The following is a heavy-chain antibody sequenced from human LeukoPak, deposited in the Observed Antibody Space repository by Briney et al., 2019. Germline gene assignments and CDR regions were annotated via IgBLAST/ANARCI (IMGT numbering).Heavy chain of an antibody. Sequence: SETLSLTCTVSGGSISSSSYYWGWIRQPPGKGLEWIGSIYYSGSTYYNPSLKSRVTISVDTSKNQFSLKLSSVTAADTAVYYCAMGVGTHYDILTGYFDYWGQGTLVTVSS. V-gene: IGHV4-39*01. CDR2: IYYSGST. J-gene: IGHJ4*02. CDR1: GGSISSSSYY. D-gene: IGHD3-9*01. CDR3: AMGVGTHYDILTGYFDY.